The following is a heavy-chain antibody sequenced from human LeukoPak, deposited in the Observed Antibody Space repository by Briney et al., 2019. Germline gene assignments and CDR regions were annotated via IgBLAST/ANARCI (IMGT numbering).Heavy chain of an antibody. CDR2: ISSSSSYI. CDR1: GFTFSSYS. Sequence: GGSLRLSCAASGFTFSSYSMNWVRQAPGKGLEWVSSISSSSSYIYYADSVKGRFTISRDNAKNSLYLQMNSLRAEDTAVYYCARVRGRDYGMDVWGKGTTVTVSS. V-gene: IGHV3-21*01. J-gene: IGHJ6*04. CDR3: ARVRGRDYGMDV.